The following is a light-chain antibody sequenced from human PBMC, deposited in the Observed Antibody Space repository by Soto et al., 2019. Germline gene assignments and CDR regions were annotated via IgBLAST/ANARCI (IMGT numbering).Light chain of an antibody. J-gene: IGKJ2*01. Sequence: LSQSPAPLPVSPGDRATLSCSASESVSSNVAWYQQKPGQTPRLLIYGASTRANGVPHRISGSRSGTELTLTISSLQPSDFSVYYCQQYFNWRTYTFGQGTKVDIK. CDR1: ESVSSN. CDR3: QQYFNWRTYT. V-gene: IGKV3-15*01. CDR2: GAS.